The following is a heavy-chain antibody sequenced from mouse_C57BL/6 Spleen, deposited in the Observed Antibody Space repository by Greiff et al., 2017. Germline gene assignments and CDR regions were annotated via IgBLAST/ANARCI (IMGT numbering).Heavy chain of an antibody. CDR1: GYTFTSYW. D-gene: IGHD1-1*01. CDR2: IHPNSGST. Sequence: QVQLQQPGAELVKPGASVKLSCKASGYTFTSYWMHWVKQRPGQGLEWIGMIHPNSGSTNYNEKFKSKATLTVDKSSSTAYMQLSSLTSEDSAVYYCAKSYYGSSTGYFDVWGTGTTVTVSS. CDR3: AKSYYGSSTGYFDV. V-gene: IGHV1-64*01. J-gene: IGHJ1*03.